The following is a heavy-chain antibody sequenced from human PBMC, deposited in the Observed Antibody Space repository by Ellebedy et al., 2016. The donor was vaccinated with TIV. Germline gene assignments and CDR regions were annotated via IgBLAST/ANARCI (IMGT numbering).Heavy chain of an antibody. D-gene: IGHD2-21*01. J-gene: IGHJ4*02. CDR3: ATRINLIY. V-gene: IGHV3-30*03. CDR2: VSYGGTNQ. Sequence: GESLKISCAASGFTFTTYGMHWVRQAPGKGLEWLAVVSYGGTNQYYAASVKGRFTISRDNSKNTLSLQMNSLRAEDTAIYYCATRINLIYWGQGTLVTVSS. CDR1: GFTFTTYG.